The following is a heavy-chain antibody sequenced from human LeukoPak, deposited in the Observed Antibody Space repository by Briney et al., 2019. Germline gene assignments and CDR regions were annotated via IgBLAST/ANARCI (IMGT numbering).Heavy chain of an antibody. CDR3: ARDLSSRGYTYGTPAFTFDI. J-gene: IGHJ3*02. Sequence: GGSLRLSCAASGFTFSSYRMNWVRQAPGKGLEWVSYSSSSSSTIYYADSVKGRFTISRDNAKNSLYLQMNSLRAEDTVVYYCARDLSSRGYTYGTPAFTFDIWGQGTMVTVSS. CDR2: SSSSSSTI. CDR1: GFTFSSYR. D-gene: IGHD5-18*01. V-gene: IGHV3-48*01.